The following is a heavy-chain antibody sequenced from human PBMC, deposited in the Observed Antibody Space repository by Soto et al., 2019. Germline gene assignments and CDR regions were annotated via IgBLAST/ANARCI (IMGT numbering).Heavy chain of an antibody. J-gene: IGHJ5*02. CDR2: IYWDDDK. D-gene: IGHD3-10*01. Sequence: QITLKESGPTLVKPTQTLTLTCTFSGFSLSTSGVGVGWIRQPPGKALEWLALIYWDDDKRYSPSLKSRLTIPQDTSKTQXXLXMXTMDPVDTATYYCAHTGYTPQYYYGSGSYRYNWFDPWGQGTLVTVSS. CDR1: GFSLSTSGVG. V-gene: IGHV2-5*02. CDR3: AHTGYTPQYYYGSGSYRYNWFDP.